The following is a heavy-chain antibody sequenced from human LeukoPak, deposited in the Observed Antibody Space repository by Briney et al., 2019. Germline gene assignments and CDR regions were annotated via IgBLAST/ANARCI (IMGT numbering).Heavy chain of an antibody. CDR3: ARGLRITMIVVVNQLGY. J-gene: IGHJ4*02. Sequence: GASVKVSCKASGSAFTGYGINWVRQATGQGLEWMGWMNPNSGNTGYAQKFQGRVTMTRNTSISTAYMELSSMRSEDTAVYYCARGLRITMIVVVNQLGYWGQGTLVTVSS. CDR2: MNPNSGNT. D-gene: IGHD3-22*01. CDR1: GSAFTGYG. V-gene: IGHV1-8*01.